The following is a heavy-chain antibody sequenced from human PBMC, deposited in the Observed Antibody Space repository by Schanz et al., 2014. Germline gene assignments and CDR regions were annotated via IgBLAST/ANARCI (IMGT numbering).Heavy chain of an antibody. V-gene: IGHV3-23*04. J-gene: IGHJ3*02. CDR3: AKGRFGELSAFDI. D-gene: IGHD3-10*01. Sequence: EVELVESGGGLVQPGGSLRLSCAASGFTFENYALTWVRQAPGKGLEWVSAISGSGGSTYYADSVKGRFTISRDNSKNTLYLQMNSLRAEDTAVYYCAKGRFGELSAFDIWGQGTMVTVSS. CDR1: GFTFENYA. CDR2: ISGSGGST.